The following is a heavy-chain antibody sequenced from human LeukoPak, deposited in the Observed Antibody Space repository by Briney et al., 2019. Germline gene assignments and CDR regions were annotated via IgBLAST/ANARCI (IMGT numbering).Heavy chain of an antibody. V-gene: IGHV3-66*01. D-gene: IGHD4-17*01. Sequence: TGGSLRLSCAASGFTVSSNYMSWVRQAPGKGLEWVSVIYSGGSTYYADSVKGRFTISRDNSKNTLYLQMNSLRAEDTAVYYCARYGDYSGFDPWGQGTLVTVSS. CDR3: ARYGDYSGFDP. J-gene: IGHJ5*02. CDR1: GFTVSSNY. CDR2: IYSGGST.